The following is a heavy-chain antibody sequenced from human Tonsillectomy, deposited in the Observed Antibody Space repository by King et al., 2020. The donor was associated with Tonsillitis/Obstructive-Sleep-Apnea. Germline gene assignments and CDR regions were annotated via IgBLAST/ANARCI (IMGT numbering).Heavy chain of an antibody. CDR1: GFTVSSIY. CDR2: IYGGGVT. D-gene: IGHD1-1*01. Sequence: VQLVESGGGLVQPGGSLRLSCAASGFTVSSIYMSWVRQTPGKGLEWVSVIYGGGVTYYADSVKGRFTISRHNSNNTLYLQMNSLRFEDTAVYFCTARVRMYTYYNYFYYIDVWGKGTTVTVSS. J-gene: IGHJ6*03. V-gene: IGHV3-53*04. CDR3: TARVRMYTYYNYFYYIDV.